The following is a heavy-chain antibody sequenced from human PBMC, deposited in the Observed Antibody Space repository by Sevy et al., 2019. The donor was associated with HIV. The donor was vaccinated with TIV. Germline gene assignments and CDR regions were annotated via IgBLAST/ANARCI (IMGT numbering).Heavy chain of an antibody. CDR3: GREMISIVPGVPDAFDI. CDR2: INNDGSNT. Sequence: GGSLRLSCAASGFTFGNYWMHWVRQAPGKGLVWISRINNDGSNTNCADSVKSRFTTSRDNAKNTLYLQMNSLRAEDTAVYYCGREMISIVPGVPDAFDIWGQGTMVTVSS. V-gene: IGHV3-74*01. CDR1: GFTFGNYW. D-gene: IGHD3-10*01. J-gene: IGHJ3*02.